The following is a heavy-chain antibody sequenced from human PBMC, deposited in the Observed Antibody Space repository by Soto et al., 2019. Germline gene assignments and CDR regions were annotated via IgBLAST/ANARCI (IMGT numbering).Heavy chain of an antibody. D-gene: IGHD1-7*01. J-gene: IGHJ6*03. CDR1: GFTFSSYW. CDR3: ARAKVELVYYYPYMDV. Sequence: GRSLRLSCAASGFTFSSYWMSGVRQAPGKGLEWVANIKQDGSEKYYVDSVKGRFTISRDNAKNSLYLQMTSLRAEDTSVYYCARAKVELVYYYPYMDVWGKGTTVTVSS. CDR2: IKQDGSEK. V-gene: IGHV3-7*03.